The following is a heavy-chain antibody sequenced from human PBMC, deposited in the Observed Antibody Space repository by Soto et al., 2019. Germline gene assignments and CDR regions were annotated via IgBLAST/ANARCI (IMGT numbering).Heavy chain of an antibody. J-gene: IGHJ3*01. Sequence: QEQLVQSGAEVKKPGSSVQVSCKASGVTFRDYGISWVRQAPGQGLEWMGGIIPISGRVYYAEKFQGRVTITADRSTNTAYVEITSLRSDDTAVYYCARGPPFDSFSLWGPGTLVTVSS. D-gene: IGHD2-21*01. CDR2: IIPISGRV. V-gene: IGHV1-69*06. CDR3: ARGPPFDSFSL. CDR1: GVTFRDYG.